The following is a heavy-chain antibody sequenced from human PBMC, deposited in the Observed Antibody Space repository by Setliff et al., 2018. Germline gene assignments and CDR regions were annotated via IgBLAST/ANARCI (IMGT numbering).Heavy chain of an antibody. CDR3: ARDPLGEIAVAGHDAFDI. CDR2: IYYSGST. J-gene: IGHJ3*02. D-gene: IGHD6-19*01. Sequence: TLSLTCPVSGGSISSSSYYWGWIRQPPGKGLEWIGSIYYSGSTYYNPSLKSRVTTSVDTSKNQFSLKLSSVTAADTAVYYCARDPLGEIAVAGHDAFDIWGQGTMVTVSS. V-gene: IGHV4-39*07. CDR1: GGSISSSSYY.